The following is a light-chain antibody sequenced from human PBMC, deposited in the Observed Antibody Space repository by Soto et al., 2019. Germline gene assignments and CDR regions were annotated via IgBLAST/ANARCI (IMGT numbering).Light chain of an antibody. J-gene: IGKJ5*01. V-gene: IGKV3-11*01. CDR3: QQRKYWQVT. CDR2: DAS. CDR1: QSVSRY. Sequence: EIVLTQSPGTLSLSPGERATLSCRASQSVSRYLAWYQQKPGQAPRLLIYDASNRATGIPARFSGSGSGTDFTLTISSLEPEDFAVYYCQQRKYWQVTFGQGTRLEI.